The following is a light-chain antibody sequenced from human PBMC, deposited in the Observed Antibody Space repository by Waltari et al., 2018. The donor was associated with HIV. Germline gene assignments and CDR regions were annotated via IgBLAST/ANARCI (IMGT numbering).Light chain of an antibody. CDR2: GSF. V-gene: IGLV1-44*01. Sequence: QSVLTQPPSASGTPGQRVTISCSGHYSNIGSNTVHWYQQLPGTAPKLLIFGSFQRPSGVPDRFSGSKSGTSASLAISGLHSEDEGDYYCAAWDDSLHGYVFATGTKVTVL. J-gene: IGLJ1*01. CDR1: YSNIGSNT. CDR3: AAWDDSLHGYV.